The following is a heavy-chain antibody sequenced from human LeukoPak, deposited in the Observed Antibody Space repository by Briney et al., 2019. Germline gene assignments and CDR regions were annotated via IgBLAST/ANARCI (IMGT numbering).Heavy chain of an antibody. Sequence: SVNVSFKGSGYTFTNYALHWLRQAPGQRLEWMGWINAGYGYTKYSQKFQDRVTITTDTSATTAYMELSSLRSEDTAVYYCARYFGDYFDYWGQGKLVTVSS. V-gene: IGHV1-3*01. CDR2: INAGYGYT. J-gene: IGHJ4*02. D-gene: IGHD4-17*01. CDR3: ARYFGDYFDY. CDR1: GYTFTNYA.